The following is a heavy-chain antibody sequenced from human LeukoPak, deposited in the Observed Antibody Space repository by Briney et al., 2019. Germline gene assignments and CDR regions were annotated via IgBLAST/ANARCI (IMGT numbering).Heavy chain of an antibody. CDR3: ARGGYIYGF. Sequence: SETLSLTCTVSGGSISSGSYYWSWIRQPPGKGLEWIGYIYYSGSANYNPSLKSRVTISLDTSKNQFSLKLRSVTAADTALYYCARGGYIYGFWGQGTLVTVSS. D-gene: IGHD5-18*01. CDR1: GGSISSGSYY. V-gene: IGHV4-61*01. CDR2: IYYSGSA. J-gene: IGHJ4*02.